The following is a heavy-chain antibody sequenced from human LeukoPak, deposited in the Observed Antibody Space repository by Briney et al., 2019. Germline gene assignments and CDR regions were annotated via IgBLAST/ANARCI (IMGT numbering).Heavy chain of an antibody. Sequence: ASVKVSCKASGYTFTGYYMHWVRQAPGQGLEWMGWINPNSGGTNYAQKFQGRVTMTRDTSISTAYMELSRLRSDDTAVYYCARVGLMYSSSWRIDYWGQGTLVTVSS. CDR1: GYTFTGYY. V-gene: IGHV1-2*02. CDR3: ARVGLMYSSSWRIDY. J-gene: IGHJ4*02. CDR2: INPNSGGT. D-gene: IGHD6-13*01.